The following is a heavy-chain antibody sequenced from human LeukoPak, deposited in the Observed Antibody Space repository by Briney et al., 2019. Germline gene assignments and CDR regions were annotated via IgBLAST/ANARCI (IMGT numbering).Heavy chain of an antibody. V-gene: IGHV3-15*01. CDR2: IKSKTDGGTK. Sequence: GXSLRLSCAASGFTFSNAWMSWVRQAPGKGLEWVGRIKSKTDGGTKDYAAPVKGRFTISRDDSKNTLYLQMNSLKTEDTAVYYCTTARGYDILTGYLYYFDYWGQGTLVTVSS. CDR3: TTARGYDILTGYLYYFDY. CDR1: GFTFSNAW. D-gene: IGHD3-9*01. J-gene: IGHJ4*02.